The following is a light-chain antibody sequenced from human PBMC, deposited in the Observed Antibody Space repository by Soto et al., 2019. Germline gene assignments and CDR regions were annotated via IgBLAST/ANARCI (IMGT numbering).Light chain of an antibody. Sequence: SVLTQPASVSGSPGQSITISCTGTSSDVGSYNYVSWYQQHPGKAPKLMIYEVSDRPSGISSRFSGSKSGNTASLTISGLQTEDEADYYCSSYTSSSTLFGTGTNVTVL. V-gene: IGLV2-14*01. J-gene: IGLJ1*01. CDR1: SSDVGSYNY. CDR2: EVS. CDR3: SSYTSSSTL.